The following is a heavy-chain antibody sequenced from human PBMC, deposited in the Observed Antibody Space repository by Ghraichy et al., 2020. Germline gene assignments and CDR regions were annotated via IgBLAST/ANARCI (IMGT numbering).Heavy chain of an antibody. CDR2: ISDDGRHQ. Sequence: GESLRLSCGASGFSFRSDDMHWVRQAPGKGLEWVTLISDDGRHQFYADSVKGRFTVSRDNSQNTLYLEMNGLRTEDTGLYYCAKLNDYVSAFDVWGQGTMVTVS. J-gene: IGHJ3*01. V-gene: IGHV3-30*18. D-gene: IGHD4-17*01. CDR1: GFSFRSDD. CDR3: AKLNDYVSAFDV.